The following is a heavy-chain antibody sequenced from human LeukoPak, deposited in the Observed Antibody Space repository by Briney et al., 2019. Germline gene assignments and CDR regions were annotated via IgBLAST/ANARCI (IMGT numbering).Heavy chain of an antibody. V-gene: IGHV3-9*01. CDR1: GFTFDDYA. D-gene: IGHD6-13*01. J-gene: IGHJ4*02. Sequence: GRSLRLSCAASGFTFDDYAMHWVRQAPGKGLEWVSGIGWNSGTIGYADSVKGRFTISRDNAKHSLYLQMNSLRAEDTAVYYCVAGDYVDYWGQGTLVTVSS. CDR2: IGWNSGTI. CDR3: VAGDYVDY.